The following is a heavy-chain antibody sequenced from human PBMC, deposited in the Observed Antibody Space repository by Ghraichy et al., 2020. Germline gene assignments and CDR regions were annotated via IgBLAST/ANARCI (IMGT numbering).Heavy chain of an antibody. Sequence: LSLTCAASGFTFSSYWMSWVRQAPGKGLEWVANIKQDGSEKYYVDSVKGRFTISRDNAKNSLYLQMNSLRAEDTAVYYCAREGSLNYYDSSGYYWGAFDYWGQGTLVTVS. CDR1: GFTFSSYW. CDR3: AREGSLNYYDSSGYYWGAFDY. D-gene: IGHD3-22*01. V-gene: IGHV3-7*01. CDR2: IKQDGSEK. J-gene: IGHJ4*02.